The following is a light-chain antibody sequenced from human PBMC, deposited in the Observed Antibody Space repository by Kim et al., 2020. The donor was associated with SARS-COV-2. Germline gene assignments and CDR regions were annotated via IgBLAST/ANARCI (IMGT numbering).Light chain of an antibody. CDR2: AAS. Sequence: ASVGVRVTITCRASQDISHWVAWYQQKPGKAPKLLIYAASGLQGGVPRRFSGSGSGTDFTLTISSVQPEDFAIYYCQHAGRSQWAFGPGTKVDIK. V-gene: IGKV1-12*01. J-gene: IGKJ1*01. CDR3: QHAGRSQWA. CDR1: QDISHW.